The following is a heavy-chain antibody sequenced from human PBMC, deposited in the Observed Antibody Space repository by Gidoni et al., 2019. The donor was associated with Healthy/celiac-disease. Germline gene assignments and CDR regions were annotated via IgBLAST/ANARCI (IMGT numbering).Heavy chain of an antibody. CDR1: GGTSSSYA. D-gene: IGHD1-26*01. V-gene: IGHV1-69*01. CDR2: IIPSVGTA. J-gene: IGHJ4*02. CDR3: ARGSVGWLQMYYFDY. Sequence: QVQPLQSGSEVKKPGSSVKVSCKASGGTSSSYAASWVRQAPGQGLEWMGGIIPSVGTANYAKKFQGRVTITADESTSTAYMELSSLRSEDTAVYYCARGSVGWLQMYYFDYWGQGTLVTVSS.